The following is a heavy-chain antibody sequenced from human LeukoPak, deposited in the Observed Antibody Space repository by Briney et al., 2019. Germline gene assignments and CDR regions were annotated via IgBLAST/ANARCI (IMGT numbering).Heavy chain of an antibody. D-gene: IGHD3-22*01. J-gene: IGHJ5*02. CDR2: INPNSGGT. CDR1: GYTFTGYY. V-gene: IGHV1-2*02. CDR3: ARQNYDSSGYYYNWFDP. Sequence: ASVKVSCKASGYTFTGYYMQWVRQAPGQGLEWMGWINPNSGGTNYAQKFQGRVTMTRDTSISTAYMELSRLRSDDTAMYYCARQNYDSSGYYYNWFDPWGQGTLVTVSS.